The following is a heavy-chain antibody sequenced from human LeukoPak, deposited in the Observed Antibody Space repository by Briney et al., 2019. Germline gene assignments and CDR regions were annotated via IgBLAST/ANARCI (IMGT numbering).Heavy chain of an antibody. V-gene: IGHV3-30*02. CDR3: AREMDSGWESMAEY. CDR2: IRYDGSNT. J-gene: IGHJ4*02. D-gene: IGHD5-18*01. CDR1: GFTFSTYG. Sequence: GGSLRLSCAASGFTFSTYGMNWVRQAPGKGLEWVAFIRYDGSNTYYADSVKGRFTVSRDNSKNTLYLQMNSLRAEDTAVYYCAREMDSGWESMAEYWGQGTLVTVSS.